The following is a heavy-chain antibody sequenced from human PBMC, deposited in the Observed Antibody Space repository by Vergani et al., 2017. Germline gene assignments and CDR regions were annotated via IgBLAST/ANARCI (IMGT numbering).Heavy chain of an antibody. V-gene: IGHV3-21*01. Sequence: EVQLVESGGGLVKPGGSLRLSCAASGFTFSSYSMNWVRQAPGKGLEWVSSISSSSSYIYYADSVKGRFTISRDNAKNSLYLQMNSLRAEDTAVYYCARGGQWERLSDYWGQGTLVTVSS. D-gene: IGHD1-26*01. CDR3: ARGGQWERLSDY. J-gene: IGHJ4*02. CDR2: ISSSSSYI. CDR1: GFTFSSYS.